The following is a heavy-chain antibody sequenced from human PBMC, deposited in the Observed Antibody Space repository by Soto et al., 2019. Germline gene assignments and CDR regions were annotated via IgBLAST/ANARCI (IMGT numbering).Heavy chain of an antibody. J-gene: IGHJ6*02. Sequence: GESLKISCKGSGYIFTNYWISWVRQMPGKGLEWMGGIDPSESYTKYSPSFQGHVSISADKSISTAYLQWSSLKASDTAIYYCAQDKVDVWGQGTTVTVSS. CDR2: IDPSESYT. D-gene: IGHD2-15*01. CDR3: AQDKVDV. CDR1: GYIFTNYW. V-gene: IGHV5-10-1*01.